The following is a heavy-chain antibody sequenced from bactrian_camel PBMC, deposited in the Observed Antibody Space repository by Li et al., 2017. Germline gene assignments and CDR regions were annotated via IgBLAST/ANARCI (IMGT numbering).Heavy chain of an antibody. J-gene: IGHJ4*01. CDR2: TGSEPIT. V-gene: IGHV3S55*01. D-gene: IGHD8*01. Sequence: HVQLVESGGGSVQPGGSLKLSCAVSGVTIERLSMAWFRQNPGKEREAIAYTGSEPITVYADSVKGRFTISKDNANNVLYLQMIDLKPEDTAIYYCAAEVPPHAGGLDYSGTAPMNPLCPTRGYWGQGTQVTVS. CDR3: AAEVPPHAGGLDYSGTAPMNPLCPTRGY. CDR1: GVTIERLS.